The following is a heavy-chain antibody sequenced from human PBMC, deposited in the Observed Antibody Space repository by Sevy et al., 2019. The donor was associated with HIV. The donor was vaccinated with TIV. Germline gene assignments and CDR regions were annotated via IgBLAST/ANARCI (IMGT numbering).Heavy chain of an antibody. J-gene: IGHJ6*02. V-gene: IGHV3-74*01. Sequence: GGSLRLSCAASGFTFSSYWMHWVRQAPGKGLVWVSRINSDGSSTSYADSVKGRFTISRDNAKNSLYLQMNSLRAEDTAVYYCARDSVGGGYDWVYGMDVWGQGTTVTVSS. CDR2: INSDGSST. D-gene: IGHD5-12*01. CDR1: GFTFSSYW. CDR3: ARDSVGGGYDWVYGMDV.